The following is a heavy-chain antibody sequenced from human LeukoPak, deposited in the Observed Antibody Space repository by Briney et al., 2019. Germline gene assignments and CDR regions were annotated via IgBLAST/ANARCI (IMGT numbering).Heavy chain of an antibody. CDR2: VHSNGDT. CDR1: GGSFSGYF. J-gene: IGHJ4*02. V-gene: IGHV4-4*07. CDR3: ARDIGLAH. D-gene: IGHD3-16*02. Sequence: SETLSLTCAVYGGSFSGYFWSWFRQPAGKGLEWIGRVHSNGDTYYNPSLESRVTVSMDTSKNQFALNLTSLTAADTAVYYCARDIGLAHWGQGTLVTVSS.